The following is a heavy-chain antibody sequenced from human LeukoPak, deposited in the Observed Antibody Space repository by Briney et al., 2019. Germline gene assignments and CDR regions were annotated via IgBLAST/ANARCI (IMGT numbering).Heavy chain of an antibody. D-gene: IGHD1-1*01. CDR2: TYYRSKWYN. CDR3: AREGQTNDDAFDI. CDR1: GDSVSSNIAA. Sequence: SQTLSLTCAISGDSVSSNIAAWNWIRLSPSRGLEWLGRTYYRSKWYNDYAVSVKSRITINPDTSKNQFSLQLNSVTPEDTPVYYCAREGQTNDDAFDIWGQGTMVTVSS. J-gene: IGHJ3*02. V-gene: IGHV6-1*01.